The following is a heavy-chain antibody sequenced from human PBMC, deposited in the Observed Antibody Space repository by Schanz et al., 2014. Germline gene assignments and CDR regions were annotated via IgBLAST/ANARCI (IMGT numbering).Heavy chain of an antibody. V-gene: IGHV4-30-4*07. CDR2: IYNGGPT. Sequence: QVQLQESGPGLVKPSQTLSLTCAVSGGSISSGGYTWSWIRQPPGKGLEWIGYIYNGGPTYYNPSLQSRLSISVDTSENQFSLKLTSVTSADTAVYYCARAAGPVDYWGQGTLVTVSS. CDR1: GGSISSGGYT. D-gene: IGHD6-13*01. CDR3: ARAAGPVDY. J-gene: IGHJ4*02.